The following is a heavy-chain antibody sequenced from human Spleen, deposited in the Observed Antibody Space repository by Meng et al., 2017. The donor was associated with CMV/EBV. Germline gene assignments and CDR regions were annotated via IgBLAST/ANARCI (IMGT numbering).Heavy chain of an antibody. V-gene: IGHV3-30-3*01. CDR2: ISYDGSDK. J-gene: IGHJ3*01. CDR1: GFIFSDYE. D-gene: IGHD3-3*01. Sequence: GGSLRLSCTASGFIFSDYEMNWVRQAPGKGLEWVEVISYDGSDKYYADSVKGRFTISRDNSKNTLYLQMNSLRAEDTAVYYCPRPILEWLRDGAFDFWGQGTMVTVSS. CDR3: PRPILEWLRDGAFDF.